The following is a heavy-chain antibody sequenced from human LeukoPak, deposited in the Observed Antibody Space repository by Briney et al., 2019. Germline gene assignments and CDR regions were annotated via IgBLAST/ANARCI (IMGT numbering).Heavy chain of an antibody. CDR2: IYNTETT. CDR3: ARVRQWLGTYYFDY. V-gene: IGHV4-30-4*01. CDR1: GGSITSGDYS. J-gene: IGHJ4*02. Sequence: PSGTLSLTCSFSGGSITSGDYSWGWVRQPPGKGLGWIGFIYNTETTYYNTSFQSRPTISIHTSENQFSLNLSSVTAADTAVYYCARVRQWLGTYYFDYWGQGTLVTVSS. D-gene: IGHD6-19*01.